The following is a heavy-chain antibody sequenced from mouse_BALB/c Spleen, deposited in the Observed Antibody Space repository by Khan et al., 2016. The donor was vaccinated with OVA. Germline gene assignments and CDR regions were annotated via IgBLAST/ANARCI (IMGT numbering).Heavy chain of an antibody. CDR3: ARVYGGDFDY. Sequence: EVKLEVSGPGLVKPSQSLSLTCTVTGYSITTDYAWNWIRQFPGNKLEWMGFISYNGNTKYNPSLKSRISITRDTSKNQFFLQLKSVTTEDTARXDCARVYGGDFDYWGQGTTLTVSS. D-gene: IGHD1-1*01. CDR2: ISYNGNT. J-gene: IGHJ2*01. CDR1: GYSITTDYA. V-gene: IGHV3-2*02.